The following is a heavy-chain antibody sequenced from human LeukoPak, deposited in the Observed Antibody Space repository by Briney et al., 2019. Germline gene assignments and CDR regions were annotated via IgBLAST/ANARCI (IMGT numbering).Heavy chain of an antibody. J-gene: IGHJ5*02. CDR3: AREATTDWFDP. D-gene: IGHD4-17*01. Sequence: SETLSLTCAVDGGSFSGYYWSWIRQHPGKGLEWIGYIYYSGSTYYNPSLKSRVTISVDTSKNQFSLKLSSVTAADTAVYYCAREATTDWFDPWGQGTLVTVSS. V-gene: IGHV4-31*11. CDR2: IYYSGST. CDR1: GGSFSGYY.